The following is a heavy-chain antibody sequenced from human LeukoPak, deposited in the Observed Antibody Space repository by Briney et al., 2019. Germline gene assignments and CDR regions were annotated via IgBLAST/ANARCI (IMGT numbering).Heavy chain of an antibody. CDR2: ISAYNGNT. CDR1: GYTFTSYG. CDR3: ARKGDYWNDGAY. V-gene: IGHV1-18*01. Sequence: ASVKVSCKASGYTFTSYGISWVRQAPGQGLEWMGWISAYNGNTDYAQKFQGRVTMTTDTATNTAYMELRSLRSDDTAVYYCARKGDYWNDGAYWGQGTLVTVSS. J-gene: IGHJ4*02. D-gene: IGHD1-1*01.